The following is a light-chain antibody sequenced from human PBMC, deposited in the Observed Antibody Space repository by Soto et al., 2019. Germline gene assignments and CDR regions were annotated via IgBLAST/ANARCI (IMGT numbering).Light chain of an antibody. CDR3: SSYAASNNFYFV. CDR1: SSDVGGYNY. V-gene: IGLV2-8*01. Sequence: QSALTQPPSASGSPGQSVTISCTGTSSDVGGYNYVSWYQQYPGRAPKLMIYEVTKRPSGVPDRFYGAKSGNTASLTVSGHQAEDEADYYCSSYAASNNFYFVFGGGTKLTVL. J-gene: IGLJ3*02. CDR2: EVT.